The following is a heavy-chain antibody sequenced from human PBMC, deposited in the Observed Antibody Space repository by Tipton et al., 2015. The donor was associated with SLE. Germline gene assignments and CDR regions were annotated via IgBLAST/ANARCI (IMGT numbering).Heavy chain of an antibody. CDR3: AREPTFMEPFYERNWSDP. Sequence: TLSLTCSVSGEFISSNNYYWGWIRQSPGKDLEWIGSINHSGNTHYNPSLKSRVTISEDTSKNQFSLKLTSVTAADTAIYYCAREPTFMEPFYERNWSDPWGHRSLVTVSS. V-gene: IGHV4-39*07. D-gene: IGHD1-14*01. CDR1: GEFISSNNYY. J-gene: IGHJ5*02. CDR2: INHSGNT.